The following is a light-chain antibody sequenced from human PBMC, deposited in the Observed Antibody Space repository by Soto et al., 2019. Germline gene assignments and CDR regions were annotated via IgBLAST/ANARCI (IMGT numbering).Light chain of an antibody. CDR3: QQYNHWPPLT. Sequence: DIEMTQSPATLSVSPGDRVTLSCRASPSAGTFLAWYQQKPGQAPRLLMYDVSTRATGVPARFSGSGSGTEFTLTISSLQSDDFAVYYCQQYNHWPPLTFGGGTKV. CDR2: DVS. V-gene: IGKV3-15*01. J-gene: IGKJ4*01. CDR1: PSAGTF.